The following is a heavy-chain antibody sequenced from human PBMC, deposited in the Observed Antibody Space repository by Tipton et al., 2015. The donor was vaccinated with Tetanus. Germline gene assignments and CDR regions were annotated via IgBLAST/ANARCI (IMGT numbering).Heavy chain of an antibody. D-gene: IGHD3-3*01. V-gene: IGHV4-61*08. CDR2: SHYSGST. CDR1: GGSVGGGDYH. Sequence: LRLSCTVSGGSVGGGDYHWSWIRQPPGKGLEWIGYSHYSGSTSSNPSLKSRVTISLDTSKNQFSLSLTSVTAADTAVYYCARANYNFAKKGPFDSWGQGTQVIVSS. J-gene: IGHJ4*02. CDR3: ARANYNFAKKGPFDS.